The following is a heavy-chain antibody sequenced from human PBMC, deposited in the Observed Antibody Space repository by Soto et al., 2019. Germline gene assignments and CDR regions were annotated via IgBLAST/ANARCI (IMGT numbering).Heavy chain of an antibody. D-gene: IGHD1-7*01. CDR1: GFTVSSNY. CDR3: ARDPRYNWNYGNYYYMDV. CDR2: IYSGGST. J-gene: IGHJ6*03. Sequence: GGSLRLSCAASGFTVSSNYMSWVRQAPGKGLEWVSVIYSGGSTYYADSVKGRFTISRHNSKNTLYLQMNSLRAEDTAVYYCARDPRYNWNYGNYYYMDVWGKGTTVTVSS. V-gene: IGHV3-53*04.